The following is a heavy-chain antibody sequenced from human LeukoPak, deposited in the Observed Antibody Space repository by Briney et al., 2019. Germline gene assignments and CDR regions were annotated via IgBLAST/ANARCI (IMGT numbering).Heavy chain of an antibody. D-gene: IGHD3-22*01. V-gene: IGHV3-23*01. CDR1: GFTFNIYV. J-gene: IGHJ4*02. CDR2: ISGSGGST. Sequence: AGGSLRLSCAASGFTFNIYVMSWVRQAPGKGLEWVSVISGSGGSTYYADSVKGRFTISRDNSKNTLYLQMNSLRAEDTAVYYCAKGQYYYDSSGYDYWGQGTLVTVSS. CDR3: AKGQYYYDSSGYDY.